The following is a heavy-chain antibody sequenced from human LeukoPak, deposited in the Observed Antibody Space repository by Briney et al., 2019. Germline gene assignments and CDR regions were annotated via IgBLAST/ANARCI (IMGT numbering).Heavy chain of an antibody. CDR3: ATATPGYCSSTSCYSWWFDP. Sequence: GASVKVSCKVSGYTLTELSMHWVRQAPGKGLEWMGGFDPEDGETIYAQKFQGRVTMTEDTSTDTAYMELSSLRSEDTAVYYCATATPGYCSSTSCYSWWFDPWGQGTLVTVSS. J-gene: IGHJ5*02. V-gene: IGHV1-24*01. CDR2: FDPEDGET. D-gene: IGHD2-2*01. CDR1: GYTLTELS.